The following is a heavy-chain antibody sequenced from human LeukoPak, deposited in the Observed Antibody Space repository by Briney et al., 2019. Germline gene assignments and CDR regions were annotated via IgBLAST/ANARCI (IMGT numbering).Heavy chain of an antibody. Sequence: ASVKVSCKASGYTFTSYDINGVRQASGQELEGMGWMNPNSCNTGYAQKFQGRVTITRNTSISTAYVELSSLRSEDRAVYYCARRRPMLRGVIIMDLWGEGPLVTVYS. J-gene: IGHJ4*02. CDR3: ARRRPMLRGVIIMDL. V-gene: IGHV1-8*01. CDR2: MNPNSCNT. CDR1: GYTFTSYD. D-gene: IGHD3-10*01.